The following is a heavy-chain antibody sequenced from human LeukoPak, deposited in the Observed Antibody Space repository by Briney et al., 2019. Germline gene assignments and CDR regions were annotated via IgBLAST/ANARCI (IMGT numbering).Heavy chain of an antibody. D-gene: IGHD3-3*01. V-gene: IGHV3-30-3*02. Sequence: PGRSLRLSCAASGFTFSTYAMHWVRQAPGKGLEWVAVISYDGSNKYYADSVKGRFTISRDNSKNTLYLQMNSLRAEDTAVYYCAKRDSTIFGIVTHFDYWGQGTLVTVSS. CDR1: GFTFSTYA. CDR2: ISYDGSNK. J-gene: IGHJ4*02. CDR3: AKRDSTIFGIVTHFDY.